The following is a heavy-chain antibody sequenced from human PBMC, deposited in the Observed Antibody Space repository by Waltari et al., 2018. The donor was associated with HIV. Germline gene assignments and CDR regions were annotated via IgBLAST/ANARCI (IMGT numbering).Heavy chain of an antibody. J-gene: IGHJ5*02. CDR1: NFSISIRP. CDR3: ATGVRYYGP. V-gene: IGHV3-53*01. CDR2: CYPDDTT. Sequence: EVLLTESGGQLIQPGGSLGVSCVACNFSISIRPVTLVRKGQGGLLDWVAVCYPDDTTHYADSVRGRFTISRVRSRTSVLLQMNGLFADDTAVYYCATGVRYYGPWGQGTRVTVSS. D-gene: IGHD3-16*01.